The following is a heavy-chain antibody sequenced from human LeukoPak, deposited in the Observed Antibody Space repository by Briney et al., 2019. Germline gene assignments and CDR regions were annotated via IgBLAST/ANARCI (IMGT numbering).Heavy chain of an antibody. CDR1: GGSISSSSYY. D-gene: IGHD6-13*01. CDR2: IYYSGST. CDR3: ARHSAHSSTNDAFDM. J-gene: IGHJ3*02. Sequence: SETLSLTCTVSGGSISSSSYYWGWIRQPPGKGLEWIGSIYYSGSTYYNPSLKSRVTISVDTSKNQFSLKLSSVTAADTAVYYCARHSAHSSTNDAFDMWGQGTLATVSS. V-gene: IGHV4-39*07.